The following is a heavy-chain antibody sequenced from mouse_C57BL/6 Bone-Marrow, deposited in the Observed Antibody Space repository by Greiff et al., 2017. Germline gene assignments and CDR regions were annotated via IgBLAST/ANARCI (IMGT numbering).Heavy chain of an antibody. CDR1: GYSITSDY. V-gene: IGHV3-8*01. J-gene: IGHJ4*01. Sequence: EVKLQESGPGLAKPSQTLSLTCSVTGYSITSDYWNWIRKFPGNKLEYMGYISYSGSTYSNPSLKSRISITRDTSKNQYYLQLNSVTTEDTATYYCARDSNLVGYAMDYWGQGTSVTVSS. CDR3: ARDSNLVGYAMDY. CDR2: ISYSGST. D-gene: IGHD2-5*01.